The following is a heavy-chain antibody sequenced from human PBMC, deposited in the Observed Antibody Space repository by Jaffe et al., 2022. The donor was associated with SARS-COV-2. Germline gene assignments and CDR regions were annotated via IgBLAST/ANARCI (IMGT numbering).Heavy chain of an antibody. CDR3: ARATEQQLVGAYYFDY. CDR1: GFTFSSYG. Sequence: QVQLVESGGGVVQPGRSLRLSCAASGFTFSSYGMHWVRQAPGKGLEWVAVIWYDGSNKYYADSVKGRFTISRDNSKNTLYLQMNSLRAEDTAVYYCARATEQQLVGAYYFDYWGQGTLVTVSS. D-gene: IGHD6-13*01. CDR2: IWYDGSNK. J-gene: IGHJ4*02. V-gene: IGHV3-33*01.